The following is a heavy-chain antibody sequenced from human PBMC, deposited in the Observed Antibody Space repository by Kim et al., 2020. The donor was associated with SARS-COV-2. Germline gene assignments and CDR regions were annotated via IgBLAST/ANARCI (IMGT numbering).Heavy chain of an antibody. CDR2: INPNSGGT. J-gene: IGHJ3*02. CDR3: AREGVVAALPHAFDI. V-gene: IGHV1-2*06. D-gene: IGHD2-15*01. Sequence: ASVKVSCKASGYTFTGYYMHWVRQAPGQGLEWMGRINPNSGGTNYAQKFQGRVTMTRDTSISTAYMELSRLRSDDTAVYYCAREGVVAALPHAFDIWGQGTMVTVSS. CDR1: GYTFTGYY.